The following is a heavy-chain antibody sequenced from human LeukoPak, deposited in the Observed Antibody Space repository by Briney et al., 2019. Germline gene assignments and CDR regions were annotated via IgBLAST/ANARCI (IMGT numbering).Heavy chain of an antibody. D-gene: IGHD6-13*01. V-gene: IGHV6-1*01. Sequence: SQTLSRTCAISGDSVSSNSAAWNWIRQSPSRGLEWLGRTYYRSKCYNDYAVSVKSRITINPDTSKNQFSLQLNSVTPEDTAVYYCARGGSGWYVSVFDPWGQGTLVTVSS. CDR1: GDSVSSNSAA. J-gene: IGHJ5*02. CDR2: TYYRSKCYN. CDR3: ARGGSGWYVSVFDP.